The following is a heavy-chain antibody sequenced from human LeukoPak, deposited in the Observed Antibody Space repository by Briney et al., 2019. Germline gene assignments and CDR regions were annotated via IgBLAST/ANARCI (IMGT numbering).Heavy chain of an antibody. D-gene: IGHD1-14*01. V-gene: IGHV4-38-2*02. J-gene: IGHJ4*02. CDR2: VHHSGAT. Sequence: SETLSLTCSVSGYSISRGYHWAWVRQPPGKGLEWIGSVHHSGATYYNPSLNSRLTISADTSKNQFSLKMDSVTAADTAVYYCARINLNPDYWGQGTLVSVSS. CDR3: ARINLNPDY. CDR1: GYSISRGYH.